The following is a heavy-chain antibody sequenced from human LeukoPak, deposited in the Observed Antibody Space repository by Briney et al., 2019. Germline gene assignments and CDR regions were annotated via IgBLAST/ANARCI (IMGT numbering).Heavy chain of an antibody. CDR2: IYYSGST. V-gene: IGHV4-39*01. Sequence: PSETLSLTCTVSGGSISSSSHYWGWIRQPPGKGLEWIGSIYYSGSTYYNPSLQGRVTISVDTSKNQFSLKLSSVTAADTAIYYCASRIVVAGTVDYWGQGTLVTVSS. CDR1: GGSISSSSHY. D-gene: IGHD6-19*01. J-gene: IGHJ4*02. CDR3: ASRIVVAGTVDY.